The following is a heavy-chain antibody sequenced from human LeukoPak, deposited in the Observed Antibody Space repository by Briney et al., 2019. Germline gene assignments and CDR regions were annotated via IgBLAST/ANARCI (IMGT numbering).Heavy chain of an antibody. V-gene: IGHV4-39*07. CDR1: NGSISSTDYY. J-gene: IGHJ4*02. CDR3: ARDGGSPYYYDSSGYFDY. D-gene: IGHD3-22*01. Sequence: SETLSLTCTVSNGSISSTDYYWGWIRQPPGKGLEWIGSIYYSGSTYYNPSLKSRVTISLDTSMTQFSLKLSSVTAADTAVCYCARDGGSPYYYDSSGYFDYWGQGTLVTVSS. CDR2: IYYSGST.